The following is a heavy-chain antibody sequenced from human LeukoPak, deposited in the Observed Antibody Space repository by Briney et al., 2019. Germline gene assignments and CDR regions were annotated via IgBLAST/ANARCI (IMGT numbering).Heavy chain of an antibody. CDR2: INGESTFK. Sequence: SGGSLRLSCTASGFSFSSPGMNLVRQAPGKGLEWVSSINGESTFKVYADSVKGRFTISRDNAKNSLYLQMDSLRAEDTAVYYCAKYQTGTWTSYDSSDIWGQGTLVTVSS. CDR3: AKYQTGTWTSYDSSDI. CDR1: GFSFSSPG. D-gene: IGHD1-7*01. J-gene: IGHJ3*02. V-gene: IGHV3-21*01.